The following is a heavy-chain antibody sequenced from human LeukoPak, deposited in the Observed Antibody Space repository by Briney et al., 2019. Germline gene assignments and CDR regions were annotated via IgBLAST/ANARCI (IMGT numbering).Heavy chain of an antibody. CDR2: INWNGGST. Sequence: GSLRLSCAASGFTFDDYGMSWVRQPPGKGLEWVSGINWNGGSTGYADSVKGRFTISRDNAKNSLYLQMNSLRAEDTALYYCASRGVAVAGTGVDYWGQGTLVTVSS. J-gene: IGHJ4*02. V-gene: IGHV3-20*04. D-gene: IGHD6-19*01. CDR1: GFTFDDYG. CDR3: ASRGVAVAGTGVDY.